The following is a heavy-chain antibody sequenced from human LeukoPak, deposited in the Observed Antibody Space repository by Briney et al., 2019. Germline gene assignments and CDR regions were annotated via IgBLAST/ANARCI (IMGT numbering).Heavy chain of an antibody. D-gene: IGHD4-23*01. CDR1: GYTFTSYG. V-gene: IGHV1-18*01. Sequence: ASVKVSCKASGYTFTSYGISWVRQAPGQGIEWMGWISAYNGNTNNAQKLQGRVTMTTDTYTSTAYMELRSLRSDDTAVYYCARDHPYGGNSGDYWGQGTLVTVSS. CDR2: ISAYNGNT. J-gene: IGHJ4*02. CDR3: ARDHPYGGNSGDY.